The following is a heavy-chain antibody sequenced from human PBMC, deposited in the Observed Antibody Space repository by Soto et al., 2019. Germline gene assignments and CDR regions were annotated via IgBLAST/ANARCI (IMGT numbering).Heavy chain of an antibody. D-gene: IGHD3-16*01. Sequence: QVQLVQSGAEVKKPGASVKVSCKASGYTFTSYDINWVRQATGQGLEWMGWMNPNSGNTGYAQRFXXRVTMTRNTSITTVYMELSSLRSEDTAVYYCARERSFGADYWGQGTLVTVSS. CDR2: MNPNSGNT. CDR3: ARERSFGADY. J-gene: IGHJ4*02. CDR1: GYTFTSYD. V-gene: IGHV1-8*01.